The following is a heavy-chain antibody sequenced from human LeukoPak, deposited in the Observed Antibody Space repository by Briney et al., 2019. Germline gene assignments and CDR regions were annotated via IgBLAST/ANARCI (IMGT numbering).Heavy chain of an antibody. CDR1: GFTFSSYE. V-gene: IGHV3-48*03. CDR3: ARDPYYYASGSYYAGRLS. Sequence: PGGSLRLSCAASGFTFSSYEMNWVRQAPGKGLEWVSYISSSGSTIYYADSVKGRFTISRDNAKNSLYLQMNSLRAEDTAVYYCARDPYYYASGSYYAGRLSWGQGTLVTVSS. J-gene: IGHJ5*02. D-gene: IGHD3-10*01. CDR2: ISSSGSTI.